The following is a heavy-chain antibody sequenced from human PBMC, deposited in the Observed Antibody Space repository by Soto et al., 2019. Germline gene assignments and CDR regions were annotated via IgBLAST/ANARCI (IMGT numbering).Heavy chain of an antibody. J-gene: IGHJ5*02. V-gene: IGHV3-7*01. CDR3: ARHNYWTFDP. Sequence: QLVESGGGLAQPGGSLRLSCAASGFTFTTHWMTWVRQAPGKGLEWVATIKQDGSEKLYVDSVKGRFTISRDNAKSSVYLQMSSLRVEDTAIYYCARHNYWTFDPWGQGTLVTVSS. CDR1: GFTFTTHW. D-gene: IGHD1-1*01. CDR2: IKQDGSEK.